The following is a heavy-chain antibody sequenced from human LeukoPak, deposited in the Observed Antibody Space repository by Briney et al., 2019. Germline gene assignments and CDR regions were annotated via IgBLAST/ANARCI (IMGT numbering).Heavy chain of an antibody. J-gene: IGHJ4*02. CDR2: IYYSGST. D-gene: IGHD3-3*01. Sequence: KSSETLSLTCTVSGGSISSSSYYWGWIRQPPGKGLEWIGSIYYSGSTYYNPSLKSRVTISVDTSKNQFSLKLSSVTAADTAVYYCAREIEYDFWSGYYLPLFDYRGQGTLVTVSS. V-gene: IGHV4-39*07. CDR3: AREIEYDFWSGYYLPLFDY. CDR1: GGSISSSSYY.